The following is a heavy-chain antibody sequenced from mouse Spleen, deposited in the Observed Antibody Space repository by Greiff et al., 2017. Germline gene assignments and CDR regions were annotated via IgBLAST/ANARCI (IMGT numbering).Heavy chain of an antibody. CDR3: TRGLLPFDY. V-gene: IGHV1-15*01. D-gene: IGHD2-3*01. CDR1: GYTFTDYE. CDR2: IDPETGGT. J-gene: IGHJ2*01. Sequence: QVQLKESGAELVRPGASVTLSCKASGYTFTDYEMHWVKQTPVHGLEWIGAIDPETGGTAYNQKFKGKAILTADKSSSTAYMELRSLTSEDSAVYYCTRGLLPFDYWGQGTTLTVSS.